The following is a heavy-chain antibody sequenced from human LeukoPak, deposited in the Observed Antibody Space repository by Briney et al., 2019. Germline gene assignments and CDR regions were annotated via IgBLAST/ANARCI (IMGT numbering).Heavy chain of an antibody. V-gene: IGHV1-69*05. J-gene: IGHJ3*02. CDR2: IIPIFGTA. CDR3: ARATTRPWELLRGPYAFDI. D-gene: IGHD1-26*01. Sequence: SVKVSCKASGVTFSSYAISWVPQAPGQGLEWIGGIIPIFGTANYAQKFQGRVTITTDESTSTAYMELSSLRSEDTAGYYGARATTRPWELLRGPYAFDIWGQGTMVTVSS. CDR1: GVTFSSYA.